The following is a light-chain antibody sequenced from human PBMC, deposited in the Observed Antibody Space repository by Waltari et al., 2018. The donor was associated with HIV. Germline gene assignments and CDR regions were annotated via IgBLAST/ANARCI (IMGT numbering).Light chain of an antibody. CDR3: QSTNVVWV. J-gene: IGLJ3*02. CDR2: KDT. CDR1: ALSKQL. Sequence: SFELTQPPSVSVSPGQTARITCSGDALSKQLTFWYQKKPAQAPVLVIYKDTGGPSGIPERCSSSTSGTTATLTISGVQAEDEADYYCQSTNVVWVFGGGTKLTVL. V-gene: IGLV3-25*03.